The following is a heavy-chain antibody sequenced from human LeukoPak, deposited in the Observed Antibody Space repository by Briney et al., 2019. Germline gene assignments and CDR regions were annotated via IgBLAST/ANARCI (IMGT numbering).Heavy chain of an antibody. CDR3: ARVGDMEAFDI. CDR1: GFTLSSFG. D-gene: IGHD3-16*01. CDR2: MWYDGRNK. J-gene: IGHJ3*02. V-gene: IGHV3-33*01. Sequence: GGSLRLSCEASGFTLSSFGMVWVRQAPGKGLEWVTLMWYDGRNKYYADSVKGRFTISRDNSKNTVYLQMNSLRGEDTAVYYCARVGDMEAFDIWGQGTRVTVSS.